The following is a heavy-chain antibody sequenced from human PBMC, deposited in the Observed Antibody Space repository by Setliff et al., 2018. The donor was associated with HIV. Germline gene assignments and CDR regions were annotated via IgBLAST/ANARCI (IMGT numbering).Heavy chain of an antibody. CDR2: SRNKANSYTT. J-gene: IGHJ4*02. CDR3: ANQYNNGRFEY. Sequence: PGGSLRLSCAASGFTFSDHYMDWVRQAPGKGLEWVGRSRNKANSYTTEYAASVKGRFTISRDDSKNSLYLQMNSLRAEDTAVYYCANQYNNGRFEYWGQGTLVTAPQ. V-gene: IGHV3-72*01. CDR1: GFTFSDHY. D-gene: IGHD1-20*01.